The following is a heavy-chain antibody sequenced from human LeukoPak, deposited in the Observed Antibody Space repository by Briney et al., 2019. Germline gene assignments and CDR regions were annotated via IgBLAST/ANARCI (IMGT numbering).Heavy chain of an antibody. Sequence: SQTLSLTCAVSGGSISSGGYSWSWIRQPPGKGLEWIGYIYHSGSTYYNPSLKSRVTISVDTSKNQFSLKLSSVTAADTAVYYCARRVAVAGYYWGQGTLVTVSS. CDR1: GGSISSGGYS. V-gene: IGHV4-30-2*03. CDR3: ARRVAVAGYY. CDR2: IYHSGST. D-gene: IGHD6-19*01. J-gene: IGHJ4*02.